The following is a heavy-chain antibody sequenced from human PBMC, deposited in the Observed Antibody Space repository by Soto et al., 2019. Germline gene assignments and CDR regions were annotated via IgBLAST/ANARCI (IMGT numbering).Heavy chain of an antibody. V-gene: IGHV3-30-3*01. D-gene: IGHD3-10*01. CDR1: GFTFSSYA. Sequence: GGSLRLSCAASGFTFSSYAMHWVRQAPGKGLEWVAVISYDGSNKYYADSVKGRFTISRDNSKNTLYLQMNSLRAEDTAVYYCARDRGYFDYWGQGTLVTVSS. J-gene: IGHJ4*02. CDR2: ISYDGSNK. CDR3: ARDRGYFDY.